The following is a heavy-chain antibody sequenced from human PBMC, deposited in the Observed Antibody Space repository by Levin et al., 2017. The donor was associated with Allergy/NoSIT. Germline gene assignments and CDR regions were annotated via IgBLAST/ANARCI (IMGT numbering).Heavy chain of an antibody. D-gene: IGHD5-24*01. CDR3: ARESSMATDYGMDV. Sequence: PSETLSLTCTVSGGSISSGGYYWSWIRQHPGKGLEWIGYIYYSGSTYYNPSLKSRVTISVDTSKNQFSLKLSSVTAADTAVYYCARESSMATDYGMDVWGQGTTVTVSS. CDR2: IYYSGST. J-gene: IGHJ6*02. CDR1: GGSISSGGYY. V-gene: IGHV4-31*03.